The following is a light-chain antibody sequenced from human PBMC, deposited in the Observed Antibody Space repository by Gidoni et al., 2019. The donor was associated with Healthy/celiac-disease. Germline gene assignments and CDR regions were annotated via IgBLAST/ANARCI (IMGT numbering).Light chain of an antibody. Sequence: DIQMTQSPSSLSASVGDRVTITYRASQSISSYLNWYQQKPGKAPKLLIYAASSLQSGVPSRFSGSGSGTDFTLTISSLQPEDFATYYCQQSYSTLPYSFXXXTKLEIK. CDR2: AAS. CDR1: QSISSY. J-gene: IGKJ2*03. V-gene: IGKV1-39*01. CDR3: QQSYSTLPYS.